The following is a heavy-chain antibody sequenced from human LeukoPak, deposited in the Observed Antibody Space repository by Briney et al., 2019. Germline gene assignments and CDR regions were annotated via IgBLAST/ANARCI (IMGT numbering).Heavy chain of an antibody. Sequence: PGGSLRLSCAASGFTFSSYGMHWVRQAPGKGLEWVAVISYDGSNKYYADSVKGRFTISRDNSKNTLYLQMNSLRAEDTAVYYCAKVQQQQLVLLGAFDIWGQGTMVTVSS. CDR1: GFTFSSYG. CDR3: AKVQQQQLVLLGAFDI. V-gene: IGHV3-30*18. D-gene: IGHD6-13*01. J-gene: IGHJ3*02. CDR2: ISYDGSNK.